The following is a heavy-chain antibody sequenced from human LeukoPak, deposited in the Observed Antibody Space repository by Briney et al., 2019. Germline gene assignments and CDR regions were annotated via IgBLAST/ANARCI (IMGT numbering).Heavy chain of an antibody. CDR3: ARDRSDRLAVAGTSPFDY. CDR1: GFTFSSYS. J-gene: IGHJ4*02. D-gene: IGHD6-19*01. Sequence: GGSLRLSCAASGFTFSSYSMNWVRQAPGKGLEWVSSISSSSSYIYYADSVKGRFTISRDNAKNSLYLQMNSLRAEDTAVYYCARDRSDRLAVAGTSPFDYWGQGTLVTVSS. V-gene: IGHV3-21*01. CDR2: ISSSSSYI.